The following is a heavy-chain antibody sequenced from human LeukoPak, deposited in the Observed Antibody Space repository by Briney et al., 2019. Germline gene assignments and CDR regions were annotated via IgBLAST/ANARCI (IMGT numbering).Heavy chain of an antibody. CDR2: IYHSGST. D-gene: IGHD6-13*01. CDR3: ARKQQLVLYWYFDL. V-gene: IGHV4-30-2*01. J-gene: IGHJ2*01. Sequence: PSQTLSLTCTVSGGSISSGGYYWSWIRQPPGKGLEWIGYIYHSGSTYYNPSLKSRVTISVDRSKNQFSLKLSSVTAADTAVYYCARKQQLVLYWYFDLWGCGTLVTVSS. CDR1: GGSISSGGYY.